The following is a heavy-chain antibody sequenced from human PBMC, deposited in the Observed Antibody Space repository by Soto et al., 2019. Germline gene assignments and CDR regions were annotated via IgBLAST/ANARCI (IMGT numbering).Heavy chain of an antibody. CDR3: ASRPSDIQYLAVFDY. V-gene: IGHV3-7*03. Sequence: GGSLRLSCAASGFTFSKHWMTWVRQAPEKGLEWVANIKEDGTEKDYVDSVKGRFTISRDNAKNSLFLQMDSLRVEDTAVYYCASRPSDIQYLAVFDYWGQGTLVTVSS. CDR2: IKEDGTEK. D-gene: IGHD4-4*01. CDR1: GFTFSKHW. J-gene: IGHJ4*02.